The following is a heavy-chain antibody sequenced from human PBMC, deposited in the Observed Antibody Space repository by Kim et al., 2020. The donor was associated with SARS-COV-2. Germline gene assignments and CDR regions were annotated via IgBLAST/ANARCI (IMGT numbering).Heavy chain of an antibody. Sequence: GGSLRLSCSASGFTFGDCAMHWVRQAPGKGLEWVSGISWNSGSKGYADSVKGRFTISRDNAKNSLYLQMNSLRAEDTALYYCAKGSSGGDYYYMDVWGK. J-gene: IGHJ6*03. D-gene: IGHD6-25*01. V-gene: IGHV3-9*01. CDR2: ISWNSGSK. CDR3: AKGSSGGDYYYMDV. CDR1: GFTFGDCA.